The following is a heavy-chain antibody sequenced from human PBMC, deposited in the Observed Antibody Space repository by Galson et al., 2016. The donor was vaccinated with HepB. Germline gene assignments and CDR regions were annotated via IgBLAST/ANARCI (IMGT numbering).Heavy chain of an antibody. CDR3: ARGPNNYDY. CDR1: GGSIRNYY. CDR2: IYYSGTT. V-gene: IGHV4-59*01. Sequence: SETLSLTCTVSGGSIRNYYWSWIRQPPGKGLEWIAYIYYSGTTNYNPSLKSRVTMSVDTSKDQFSLKLSSVTAADSAIYYCARGPNNYDYWGQGTLVTVSS. J-gene: IGHJ4*02.